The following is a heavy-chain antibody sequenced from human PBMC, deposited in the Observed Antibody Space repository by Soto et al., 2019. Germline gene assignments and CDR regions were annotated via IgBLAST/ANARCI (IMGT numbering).Heavy chain of an antibody. CDR3: ARLHSHGTYGMDV. V-gene: IGHV1-69*13. D-gene: IGHD5-18*01. J-gene: IGHJ6*02. CDR2: IIPIFGTT. CDR1: GGSFTYT. Sequence: SVKVSCKASGGSFTYTLSWVRQAPGQGLEWMGGIIPIFGTTNYAQKFQGRVTITADESTKAAYMELSTLRSEDTAVYYCARLHSHGTYGMDVWGQGTTVTVSS.